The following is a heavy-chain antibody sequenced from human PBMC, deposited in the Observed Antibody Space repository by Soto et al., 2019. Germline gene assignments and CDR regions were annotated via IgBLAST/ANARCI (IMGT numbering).Heavy chain of an antibody. D-gene: IGHD1-26*01. V-gene: IGHV2-5*02. CDR2: IYWDDDE. J-gene: IGHJ4*02. CDR3: AHRGGSRLGFNY. CDR1: GFSLSTSGVG. Sequence: QITLKESGPTLVKPTQTLTLTCTFSGFSLSTSGVGVGWIRQPPGKALEWLALIYWDDDERYSPSLKTRLTITKDTSKNPVVLTMTNMYPMDTATYYCAHRGGSRLGFNYWGQGTLVTVSS.